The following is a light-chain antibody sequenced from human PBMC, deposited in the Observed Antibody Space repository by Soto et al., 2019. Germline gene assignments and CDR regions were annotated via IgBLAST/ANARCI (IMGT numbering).Light chain of an antibody. V-gene: IGKV3D-20*01. CDR1: QSVRSN. CDR2: DAS. Sequence: EIVMTQSPATLSVSPGERAPLSCRASQSVRSNLAWYQQKPGQAPRLLIYDASSRATGIPERFSGGGSGTDFTLTISRLEPEDFALYYCQQFSSYPLTFGGGTKVDIK. CDR3: QQFSSYPLT. J-gene: IGKJ4*01.